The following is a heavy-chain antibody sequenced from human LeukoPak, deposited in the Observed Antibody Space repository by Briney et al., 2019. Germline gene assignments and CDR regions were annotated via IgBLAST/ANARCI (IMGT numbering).Heavy chain of an antibody. CDR2: ISNDGTNK. J-gene: IGHJ1*01. CDR1: GFTFSNYG. Sequence: GGSLRLSCAASGFTFSNYGMHWVRQAPGKGLQWVAVISNDGTNKDYADSVKGRFTISRDNSKNTVYLQMNSLRAEDTAVYYCAKTNGYCSGGSCYIIYFQHWGQGTLVTVSS. D-gene: IGHD2-15*01. V-gene: IGHV3-30*18. CDR3: AKTNGYCSGGSCYIIYFQH.